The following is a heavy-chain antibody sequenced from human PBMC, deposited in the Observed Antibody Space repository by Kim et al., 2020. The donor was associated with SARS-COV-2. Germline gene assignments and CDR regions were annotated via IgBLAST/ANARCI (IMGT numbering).Heavy chain of an antibody. CDR3: ARGDEILTGPDY. CDR2: ISYDGSNK. D-gene: IGHD3-9*01. CDR1: GFTFSSYA. V-gene: IGHV3-30-3*01. J-gene: IGHJ4*02. Sequence: GGSLRLSCAASGFTFSSYAMHWVRQAPGKGLEWVAVISYDGSNKYYADSVKGRFTISRDNSKNTLYLQMNSLRAEDTAVYYCARGDEILTGPDYWGQGTLVTVSS.